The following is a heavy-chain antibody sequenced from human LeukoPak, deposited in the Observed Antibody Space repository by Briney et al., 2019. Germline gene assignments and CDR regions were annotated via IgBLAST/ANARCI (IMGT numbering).Heavy chain of an antibody. CDR1: GGAISSYY. D-gene: IGHD3-22*01. V-gene: IGHV4-4*07. J-gene: IGHJ4*02. CDR2: IYTSGST. CDR3: ARDGHYYDSSGYYYFPFDY. Sequence: PSETLSLTCTVSGGAISSYYWSWIRQPAGKGLEWIGRIYTSGSTNYNPSLESRVNMSVDTSKNQFSLKLSSVTAADTAVYYCARDGHYYDSSGYYYFPFDYWGQGTLVTVSS.